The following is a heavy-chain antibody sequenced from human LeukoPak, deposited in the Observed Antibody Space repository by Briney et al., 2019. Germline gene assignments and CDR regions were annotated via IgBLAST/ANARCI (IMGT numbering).Heavy chain of an antibody. V-gene: IGHV3-30*18. CDR1: GFTFSSYG. J-gene: IGHJ4*02. CDR2: ISYDGSNK. CDR3: AKGGVRGTAAAYFDY. Sequence: GGSLRLSCAASGFTFSSYGMHWLRQAPGKGLEWLAVISYDGSNKYYADSVKGRFTISRDNSKNTLYLQMNSLRAEDTAVYYCAKGGVRGTAAAYFDYWGQGTLVTVSS. D-gene: IGHD6-13*01.